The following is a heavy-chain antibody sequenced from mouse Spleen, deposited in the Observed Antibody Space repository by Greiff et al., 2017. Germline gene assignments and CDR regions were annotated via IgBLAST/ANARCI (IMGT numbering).Heavy chain of an antibody. CDR1: GFNIKDDY. D-gene: IGHD3-2*02. Sequence: EVQRVESGAELVRPGASVKLSCTASGFNIKDDYMHWVKQRPEQGLEWIGWIDPENGDTEYASKFQGKATITADTSSNTAYLQLSSLTSEDTAVYYCTTGQLRLLLDYWGQGTTLTVSS. CDR3: TTGQLRLLLDY. CDR2: IDPENGDT. J-gene: IGHJ2*01. V-gene: IGHV14-4*01.